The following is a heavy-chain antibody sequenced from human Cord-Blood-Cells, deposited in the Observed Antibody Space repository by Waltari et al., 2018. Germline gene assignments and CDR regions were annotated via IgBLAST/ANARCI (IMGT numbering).Heavy chain of an antibody. Sequence: QVQLAEPGGGGVQPGRSLSRPRAAAGFTLLTYGLHWVRQAPGEGLEWVAVIWYDGSNKYYADSVKGRFTISRDNSKNTLYLQMNSLRAEDTAVYYCVRERSGDKDAFDIWGQGTMVTVSS. V-gene: IGHV3-33*01. J-gene: IGHJ3*02. CDR2: IWYDGSNK. D-gene: IGHD3-3*01. CDR3: VRERSGDKDAFDI. CDR1: GFTLLTYG.